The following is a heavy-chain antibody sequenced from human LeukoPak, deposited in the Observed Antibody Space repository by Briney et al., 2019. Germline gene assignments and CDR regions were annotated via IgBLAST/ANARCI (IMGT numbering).Heavy chain of an antibody. J-gene: IGHJ3*02. D-gene: IGHD2-21*02. Sequence: HTGGSLRLSCAASGFTFSTYAMTWVRQAPGKGLEWVSGISGNGDYTHYADSVKGRFTISRDNSKNTLYLQMNSLRAEDTAVYYCAKDSGASSGGDCDAFDIWGQGTMVTVSS. CDR2: ISGNGDYT. V-gene: IGHV3-23*01. CDR1: GFTFSTYA. CDR3: AKDSGASSGGDCDAFDI.